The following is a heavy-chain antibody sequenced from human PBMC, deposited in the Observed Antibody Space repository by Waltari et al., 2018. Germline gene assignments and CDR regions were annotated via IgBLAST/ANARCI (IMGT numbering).Heavy chain of an antibody. D-gene: IGHD1-26*01. CDR2: ISGSGGST. CDR1: GFPFSSYA. J-gene: IGHJ4*02. CDR3: AKGRLWSYGASSDY. Sequence: EVQLLESGGGLVQPGGSLRLSCAASGFPFSSYAMSWVRQAPGKGLEWVSAISGSGGSTYYADSVKGRFTISRDNSKNTLYLQMNSLRAEDTAVYYCAKGRLWSYGASSDYWGQGTLVTVSS. V-gene: IGHV3-23*01.